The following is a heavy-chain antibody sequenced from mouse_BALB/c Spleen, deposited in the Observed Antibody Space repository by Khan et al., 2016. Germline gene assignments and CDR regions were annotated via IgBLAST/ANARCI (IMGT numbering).Heavy chain of an antibody. Sequence: QVQLQQPGPGIGQPSQSLSITCTISGFSLTSYGVHWVRQSPGKGLEWLGGIWSGGSTVYNAAFISRLSSSKDQSSSQVFFKMNSLQANDTAIYYCAREGSTMITSFAYWGRGTLVTVSA. CDR1: GFSLTSYG. J-gene: IGHJ3*01. CDR2: IWSGGST. CDR3: AREGSTMITSFAY. V-gene: IGHV2-2*02. D-gene: IGHD2-4*01.